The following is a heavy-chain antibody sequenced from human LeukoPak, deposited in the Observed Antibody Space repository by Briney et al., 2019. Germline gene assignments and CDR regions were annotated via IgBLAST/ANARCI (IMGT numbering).Heavy chain of an antibody. V-gene: IGHV1-2*06. Sequence: ASVKVSCKASVYTFTNFYIHWVRQAPGQGLEWMGRINPNTGGTNFAQKFQDRVTVTRDTSISTAYLELSSLTSGDTAVYHCVTSFDYSDFYWGQGTLVTVS. D-gene: IGHD4-11*01. CDR3: VTSFDYSDFY. J-gene: IGHJ4*02. CDR1: VYTFTNFY. CDR2: INPNTGGT.